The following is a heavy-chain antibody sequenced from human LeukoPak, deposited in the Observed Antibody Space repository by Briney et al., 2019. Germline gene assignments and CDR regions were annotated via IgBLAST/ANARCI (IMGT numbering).Heavy chain of an antibody. Sequence: TLSLTCTVSGGSISSYYWSWIRQPPGKALEWLALIYWDDDKRYSPSLKSRLTITKDTSKNQVVLTMTNMDPVDTATYYCAHEDDYGEYFDYWGQGTLVTVSS. D-gene: IGHD4-17*01. V-gene: IGHV2-5*08. J-gene: IGHJ4*02. CDR1: GGSISSYYW. CDR3: AHEDDYGEYFDY. CDR2: IYWDDDK.